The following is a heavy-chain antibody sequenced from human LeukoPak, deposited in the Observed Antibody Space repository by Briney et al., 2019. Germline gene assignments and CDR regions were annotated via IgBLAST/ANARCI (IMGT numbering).Heavy chain of an antibody. D-gene: IGHD3-22*01. CDR3: AKAGDSSGYYPFFDY. J-gene: IGHJ4*02. Sequence: GGSLRLSCLTSGFTFSTNAMSWVRQAPGKGLEWVSAISGSGGSTYYADSVKGRFTISRDNSKNTLYLQMNSLRAEDTAVYYCAKAGDSSGYYPFFDYWGQGTLVTVSA. CDR2: ISGSGGST. CDR1: GFTFSTNA. V-gene: IGHV3-23*01.